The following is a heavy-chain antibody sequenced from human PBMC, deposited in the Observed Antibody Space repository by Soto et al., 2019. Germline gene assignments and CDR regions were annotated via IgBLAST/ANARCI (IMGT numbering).Heavy chain of an antibody. CDR3: ARVSDQNWFDP. CDR1: GYTFSNYY. D-gene: IGHD2-2*01. CDR2: INPSGGGT. V-gene: IGHV1-46*01. Sequence: ASVKVSCKASGYTFSNYYIHRVRQAPGQGLEWMGIINPSGGGTSYAQKFQGRVTFTRDTSTNTVYMQLTSLRSGDTALYYCARVSDQNWFDPWGQGTQVTVSS. J-gene: IGHJ5*02.